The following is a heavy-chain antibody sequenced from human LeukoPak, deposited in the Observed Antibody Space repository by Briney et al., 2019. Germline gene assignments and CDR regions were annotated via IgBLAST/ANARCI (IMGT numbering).Heavy chain of an antibody. CDR1: GYTFTSYY. V-gene: IGHV1-46*01. Sequence: GASVKVSCKASGYTFTSYYMHWVRQAPGQGLEWMGIINPSGGSTSYAQKFQGRVTMTRDTSTSTVYKELSSLRSEDTAVYYCARARRAGIAAAGRDFDYWGQGTLVTVSS. CDR2: INPSGGST. D-gene: IGHD6-13*01. J-gene: IGHJ4*02. CDR3: ARARRAGIAAAGRDFDY.